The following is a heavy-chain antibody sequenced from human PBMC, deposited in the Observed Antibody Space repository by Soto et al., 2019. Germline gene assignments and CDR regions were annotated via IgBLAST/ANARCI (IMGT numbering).Heavy chain of an antibody. J-gene: IGHJ6*02. Sequence: PSETLSLTCTVSGGSISSGDYYWSWIRQPPGRGLEWIGYIYHSGSTFYNPSLKSRLTISVDTSKNQFSLKLTSVTAADTAAYYCARVGDPYDIWGQGTTVTVSS. V-gene: IGHV4-30-4*01. CDR3: ARVGDPYDI. CDR1: GGSISSGDYY. D-gene: IGHD3-9*01. CDR2: IYHSGST.